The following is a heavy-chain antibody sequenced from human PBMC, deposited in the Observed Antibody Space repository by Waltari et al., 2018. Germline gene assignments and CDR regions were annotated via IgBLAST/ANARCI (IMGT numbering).Heavy chain of an antibody. D-gene: IGHD1-1*01. Sequence: QVQLVESGGGVVQPGRSLSLSCAASGFTFSSYAMHWVRQAPGKGLEWVAVISYDGSNKYYADSVKGRFTISRDNSKNTLYLQMNSLRAEDTAVYYCARGEELTFDYWGQGTLVTVSS. V-gene: IGHV3-30-3*01. CDR1: GFTFSSYA. CDR2: ISYDGSNK. CDR3: ARGEELTFDY. J-gene: IGHJ4*02.